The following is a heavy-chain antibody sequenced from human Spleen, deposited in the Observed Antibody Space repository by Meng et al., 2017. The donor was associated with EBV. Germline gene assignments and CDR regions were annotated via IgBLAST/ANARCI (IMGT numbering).Heavy chain of an antibody. V-gene: IGHV1-69*01. D-gene: IGHD5-24*01. CDR3: ARVGGGEVATVDY. CDR2: ISPISAIA. J-gene: IGHJ4*02. Sequence: QVQLVQSGAEVKKPGSSVKVSCKASGYTFDIYPITWVRQAPGQGLEWMGEISPISAIASYAQQFQGRVTITADEFTTTAYMELSSLRSQDTAVYFCARVGGGEVATVDYWGQGTLVTVSS. CDR1: GYTFDIYP.